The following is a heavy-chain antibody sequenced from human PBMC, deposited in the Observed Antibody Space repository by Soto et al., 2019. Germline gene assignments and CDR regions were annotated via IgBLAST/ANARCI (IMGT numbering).Heavy chain of an antibody. CDR1: GCSISTNNW. Sequence: PSETLSLTCALSGCSISTNNWWSWVPQPPGKGLEWIGEIYHSGRTNYNPSLKSRVTISVDKSKNEFSLNLNSLTAADTAVYYCAKYVSTSGHFDYWGPGTLVTVSS. V-gene: IGHV4-4*02. J-gene: IGHJ4*02. D-gene: IGHD2-2*01. CDR3: AKYVSTSGHFDY. CDR2: IYHSGRT.